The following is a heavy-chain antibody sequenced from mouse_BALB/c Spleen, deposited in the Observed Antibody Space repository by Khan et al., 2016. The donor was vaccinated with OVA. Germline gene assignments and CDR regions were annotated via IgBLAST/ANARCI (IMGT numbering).Heavy chain of an antibody. D-gene: IGHD1-1*01. Sequence: VQLKQSGPELVKPGASVKISCKASGYSFTGYFMNWVMQSLGKSLEWIGRINPHIGETFYNPKFKGKATLTVDESSSTAHMELRSLASEDSAVYYCERIYGSYFDYWGQGTTLTVSS. V-gene: IGHV1-20*02. CDR1: GYSFTGYF. J-gene: IGHJ2*01. CDR2: INPHIGET. CDR3: ERIYGSYFDY.